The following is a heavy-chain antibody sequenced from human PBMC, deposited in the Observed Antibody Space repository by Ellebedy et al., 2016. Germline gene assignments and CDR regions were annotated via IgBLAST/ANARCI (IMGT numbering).Heavy chain of an antibody. J-gene: IGHJ4*02. CDR1: GFPFSSYA. V-gene: IGHV3-23*01. Sequence: GESLKIPXAASGFPFSSYAMSWVRQAPGKGPEWVSHITDSGVTTYYADPVKGRVIISRDNSKNTPYLQMNYLRAEDTAVYYCVAFGSGGRCFDYWGQGALVTVSS. D-gene: IGHD3-10*01. CDR2: ITDSGVTT. CDR3: VAFGSGGRCFDY.